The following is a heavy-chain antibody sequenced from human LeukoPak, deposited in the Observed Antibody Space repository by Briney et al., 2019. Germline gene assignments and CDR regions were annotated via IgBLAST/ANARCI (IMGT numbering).Heavy chain of an antibody. D-gene: IGHD5-24*01. CDR3: ARDGATDYYGMDV. J-gene: IGHJ6*02. Sequence: ASVKVSCKASGYNFTGHYMHWVRQAPGQGLEWMGWINPNSGGTHFAQKFQGRITMTRDMSSSTAYMELRSLRSDDTAVYYCARDGATDYYGMDVWGQGTTVTVSS. CDR2: INPNSGGT. V-gene: IGHV1-2*02. CDR1: GYNFTGHY.